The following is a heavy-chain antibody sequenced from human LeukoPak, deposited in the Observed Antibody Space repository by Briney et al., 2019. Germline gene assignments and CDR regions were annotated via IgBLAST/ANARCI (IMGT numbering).Heavy chain of an antibody. CDR2: IYHSGST. CDR1: GYSISSGYY. V-gene: IGHV4-38-2*02. Sequence: SETLSLTCTVSGYSISSGYYWGWIRQPPGKGLEWIGSIYHSGSTYYNPSLKSRVTISVDTSKNQFSLKLSSVTAADTAVYYCASSGSFRQQLVKWGLGTLVTVSS. D-gene: IGHD6-13*01. CDR3: ASSGSFRQQLVK. J-gene: IGHJ4*02.